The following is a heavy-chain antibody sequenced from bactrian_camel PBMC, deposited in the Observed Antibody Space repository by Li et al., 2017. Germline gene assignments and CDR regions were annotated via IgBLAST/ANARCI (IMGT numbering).Heavy chain of an antibody. J-gene: IGHJ4*01. CDR3: AAAGGYSTTPCFSRVETVWLYGHNY. CDR1: GDIIGRYC. D-gene: IGHD5*01. V-gene: IGHV3S55*01. CDR2: IESDGST. Sequence: HVQLVESGGGSVQAGGSLRLSCVASGDIIGRYCMGWFRQIPDREREGVAGIESDGSTSYADSVKGRFTISQDSAKNTLYLQINNLKPEDAAMYYCAAAGGYSTTPCFSRVETVWLYGHNYWGQGTQVTVS.